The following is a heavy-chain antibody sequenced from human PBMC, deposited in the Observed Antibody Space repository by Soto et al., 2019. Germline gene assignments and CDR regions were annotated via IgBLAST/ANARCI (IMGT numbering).Heavy chain of an antibody. V-gene: IGHV3-30*03. D-gene: IGHD3-22*01. CDR2: ISYDGSNK. CDR1: GFTFSSYG. CDR3: ARSSSWFHDYYSYGMDV. J-gene: IGHJ6*02. Sequence: PGGSRRLSWAASGFTFSSYGMHWVRQAPGKGLEWVAVISYDGSNKYYADSVKGRFTISRDNSKNTLYLQMNSLRAEDTAVYYCARSSSWFHDYYSYGMDVWGQGATVTVS.